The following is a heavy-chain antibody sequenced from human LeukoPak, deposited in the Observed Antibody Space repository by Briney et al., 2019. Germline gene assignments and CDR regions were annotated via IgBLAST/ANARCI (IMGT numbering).Heavy chain of an antibody. CDR1: GFTVSSNY. J-gene: IGHJ4*02. CDR3: ARGRYGDYH. V-gene: IGHV3-74*01. CDR2: INPDGSTT. Sequence: GGSLRLSCAASGFTVSSNYMSWVRQAPGKGLVWVSGINPDGSTTTYADSVKGRFTISRENAKGTLYLHMNILRVEDTAVYYCARGRYGDYHWGQGILVTVSS. D-gene: IGHD4-17*01.